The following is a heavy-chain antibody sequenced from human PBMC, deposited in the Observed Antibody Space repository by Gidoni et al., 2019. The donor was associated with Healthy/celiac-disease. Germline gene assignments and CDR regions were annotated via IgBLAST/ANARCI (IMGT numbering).Heavy chain of an antibody. V-gene: IGHV3-30-3*01. D-gene: IGHD1-1*01. CDR3: ARVTQPSGY. CDR1: GFTFSSYA. CDR2: ISYDGSNK. Sequence: QVQLVESGGGVVQPGRSLRLSCAASGFTFSSYAMHWVRQAPGKGLEWVAVISYDGSNKYYADSVKGRFTISRDNSKNTLYLQMNSLRAEDTAVYYCARVTQPSGYWGQGTLVTVSS. J-gene: IGHJ4*02.